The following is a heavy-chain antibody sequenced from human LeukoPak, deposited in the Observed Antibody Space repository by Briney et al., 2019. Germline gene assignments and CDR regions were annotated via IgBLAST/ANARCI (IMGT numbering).Heavy chain of an antibody. CDR3: AKDRRGSGSYYNSLWFDP. J-gene: IGHJ5*02. CDR2: ISWNSGSI. CDR1: GFTFSSYG. V-gene: IGHV3-9*01. Sequence: GGTLRLSCAASGFTFSSYGMSWVRQAPGKGLEWVSGISWNSGSIGYADSVKGRFTISRDNAKNSLYLQMNSLRAEDTALYYCAKDRRGSGSYYNSLWFDPWGQGTLVTVSS. D-gene: IGHD3-10*01.